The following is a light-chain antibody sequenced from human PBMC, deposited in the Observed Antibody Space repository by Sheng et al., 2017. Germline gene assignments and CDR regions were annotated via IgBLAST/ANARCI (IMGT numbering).Light chain of an antibody. Sequence: DIQMTQSPTSLSASVGDRVTMTCRASQTISHYLNWYQQKPGQAPRLLIYGASTLERGVPSRFSASASGTDFTLTITSLQPGDFATYYCQQSYNTPFTFGPGTKV. CDR2: GAS. J-gene: IGKJ3*01. V-gene: IGKV1-39*01. CDR3: QQSYNTPFT. CDR1: QTISHY.